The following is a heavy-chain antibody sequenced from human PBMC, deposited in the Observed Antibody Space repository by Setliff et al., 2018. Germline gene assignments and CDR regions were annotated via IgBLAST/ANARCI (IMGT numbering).Heavy chain of an antibody. V-gene: IGHV4-59*01. J-gene: IGHJ6*02. Sequence: SETLSLTCTVSGGSISPYFWSWIRQPPGKGLEWIGYIYHNGNTNFNPSLKTRVTMSVDTSKNHFALNLRSVTAADTAVYYCVRDRTAYSYGLDVWGQGTTVTVSS. CDR3: VRDRTAYSYGLDV. D-gene: IGHD5-18*01. CDR2: IYHNGNT. CDR1: GGSISPYF.